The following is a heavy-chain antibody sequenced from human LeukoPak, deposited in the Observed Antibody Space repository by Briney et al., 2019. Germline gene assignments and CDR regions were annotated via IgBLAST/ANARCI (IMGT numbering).Heavy chain of an antibody. Sequence: SETLSLTCTVAGGSISSYYWSWIRQRPGKGLEWSGYIYYSGGTNYNPSLKSRVTISVDTSTNQFSLKLSSVTAADTAVYYCARSGGYSYGYYYGMDVWGKGTTVTVSS. J-gene: IGHJ6*04. D-gene: IGHD5-18*01. CDR3: ARSGGYSYGYYYGMDV. CDR2: IYYSGGT. CDR1: GGSISSYY. V-gene: IGHV4-59*01.